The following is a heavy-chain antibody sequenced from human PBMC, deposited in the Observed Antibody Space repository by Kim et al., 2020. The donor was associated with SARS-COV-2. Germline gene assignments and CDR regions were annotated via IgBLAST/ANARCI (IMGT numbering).Heavy chain of an antibody. V-gene: IGHV7-4-1*02. Sequence: ASVKVSCKASGYTFTRYAVNWVRQAPGQGLEWMGWINTNTGNPTYAQGFTGRFVFSLDTSVTPAYLQISSLTAEDTAVYYCSATAGVTYYYYYMDVWGKG. D-gene: IGHD2-21*02. J-gene: IGHJ6*03. CDR3: SATAGVTYYYYYMDV. CDR1: GYTFTRYA. CDR2: INTNTGNP.